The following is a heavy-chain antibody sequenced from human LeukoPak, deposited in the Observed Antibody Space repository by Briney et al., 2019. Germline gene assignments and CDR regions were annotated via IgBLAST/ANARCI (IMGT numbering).Heavy chain of an antibody. D-gene: IGHD2-2*01. J-gene: IGHJ6*03. CDR2: IYTSGST. V-gene: IGHV4-4*07. CDR3: ARVINDPSCTSTSCDPQYYYYMDV. Sequence: SETLSLTCTVSGGSINSYYWRWIRQPAGKGLEWIGRIYTSGSTNYNPSLKSRVTISVDKSKNQFSLKLSSVTAADTAVYYCARVINDPSCTSTSCDPQYYYYMDVWGKGTTVTVSS. CDR1: GGSINSYY.